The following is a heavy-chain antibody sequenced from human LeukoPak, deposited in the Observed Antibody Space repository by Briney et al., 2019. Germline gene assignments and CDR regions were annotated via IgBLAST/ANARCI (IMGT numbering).Heavy chain of an antibody. Sequence: SETLSLTCSADTVNHYHWNWVRQSAGTGLEWIGRVHTTSGNTFANPSLWGRVTVSIDTTKNEFLLQLTSMTAADTAVYHCARELRNIGEYYFDYWGQGVPVTVSS. J-gene: IGHJ4*02. CDR3: ARELRNIGEYYFDY. CDR1: TVNHYH. CDR2: VHTTSGNT. V-gene: IGHV4-4*07. D-gene: IGHD1-14*01.